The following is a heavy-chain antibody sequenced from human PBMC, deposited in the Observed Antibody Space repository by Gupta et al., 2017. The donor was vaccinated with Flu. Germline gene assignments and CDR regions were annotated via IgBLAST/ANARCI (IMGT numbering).Heavy chain of an antibody. J-gene: IGHJ3*02. CDR3: AKARITMIVVAHADAFDI. Sequence: EVQLVESGGGLVQPGRSLRLSCAASGFTFDDYAMHWVRQAPGKGLEWVSGISWNSGSIGDADSVKGRFTISRDNAKNSLYLQMNSLRAEDTALYYCAKARITMIVVAHADAFDIWGQGTMVTVSS. V-gene: IGHV3-9*01. CDR2: ISWNSGSI. CDR1: GFTFDDYA. D-gene: IGHD3-22*01.